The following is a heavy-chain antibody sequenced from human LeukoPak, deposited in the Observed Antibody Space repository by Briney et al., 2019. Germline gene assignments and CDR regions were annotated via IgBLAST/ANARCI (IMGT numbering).Heavy chain of an antibody. V-gene: IGHV4-59*01. J-gene: IGHJ4*02. CDR2: IYYSGST. CDR1: GGSISSYY. D-gene: IGHD6-19*01. Sequence: PSETLSLTCTVSGGSISSYYWSWIRQPPGKGLEWIGYIYYSGSTSYNPSLRSRVTISIDTSKNQFSLKLSSVTAADTAVYYCARRVAGTGLFDYWGQGTLVTVSA. CDR3: ARRVAGTGLFDY.